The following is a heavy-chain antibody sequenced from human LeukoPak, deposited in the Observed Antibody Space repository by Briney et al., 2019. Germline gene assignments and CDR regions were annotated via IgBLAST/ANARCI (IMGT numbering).Heavy chain of an antibody. Sequence: PSETLSLTCTVSGGSISSYYWSWIRQPPGKGLEWIGYIYTSGSTNYNPSLKSRVTISVDTSKNQFSLKLSSVTAADTAVYYCARTSRHFYGSGSNLTPWPADMDVWGQGTKVTVSS. V-gene: IGHV4-4*09. CDR1: GGSISSYY. CDR3: ARTSRHFYGSGSNLTPWPADMDV. CDR2: IYTSGST. D-gene: IGHD3-10*01. J-gene: IGHJ6*02.